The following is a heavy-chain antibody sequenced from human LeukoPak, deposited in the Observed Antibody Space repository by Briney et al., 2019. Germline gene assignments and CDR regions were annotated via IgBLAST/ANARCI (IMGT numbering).Heavy chain of an antibody. J-gene: IGHJ5*02. CDR3: ARDKVMVRGVSSYNWFDP. CDR2: IYYTGST. CDR1: GGSVSDYY. V-gene: IGHV4-59*02. D-gene: IGHD3-10*01. Sequence: SETLSLTCTISGGSVSDYYWSWIRQSPGKGLEWIGYIYYTGSTTYNPSLKSRVTMSADTSKNQFSLKLSSVTAADTAVYYCARDKVMVRGVSSYNWFDPWGQGTLVTVSS.